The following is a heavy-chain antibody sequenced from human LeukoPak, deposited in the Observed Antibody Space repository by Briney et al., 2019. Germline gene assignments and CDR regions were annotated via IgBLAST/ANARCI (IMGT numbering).Heavy chain of an antibody. CDR3: ARDPSPNFSP. J-gene: IGHJ4*02. D-gene: IGHD2/OR15-2a*01. CDR2: IGTSSSYV. V-gene: IGHV3-21*01. Sequence: GGSLRLSCAASGFTFSDYNMNWVRQAPGKGLEWVSSIGTSSSYVYYADSVKGRFTISRGNAKNSLYLQMNSLRAEDTAIYYCARDPSPNFSPWGQGTLVTVS. CDR1: GFTFSDYN.